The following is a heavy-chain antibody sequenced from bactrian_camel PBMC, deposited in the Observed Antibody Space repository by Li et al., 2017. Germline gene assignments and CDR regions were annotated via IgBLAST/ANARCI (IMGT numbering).Heavy chain of an antibody. D-gene: IGHD6*01. CDR3: NTANGHGGSWYRDCELHY. V-gene: IGHV3S40*01. J-gene: IGHJ4*01. Sequence: DVQLVESGGDLVQPGKSLTLSCAASGFTFSSYDMSWVRQAPGKGLEWVSTIASDSRATLYTDSVKGRFTISRDNAKNTAYLQMNSLKPEDTATYYCNTANGHGGSWYRDCELHYWGQGTQVTVS. CDR2: IASDSRAT. CDR1: GFTFSSYD.